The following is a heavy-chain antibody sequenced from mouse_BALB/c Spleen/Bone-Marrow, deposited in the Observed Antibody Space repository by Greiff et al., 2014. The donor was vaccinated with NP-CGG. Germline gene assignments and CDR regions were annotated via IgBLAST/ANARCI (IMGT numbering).Heavy chain of an antibody. CDR2: INPSTGYT. J-gene: IGHJ3*01. CDR3: VCGNYYLAY. V-gene: IGHV1-7*01. Sequence: QVHVKQSGAELAKPGASVKMSCKASGYTFTRYWMHWVKQRPGQGLEWIGYINPSTGYTEYNQKFEDKATLTADKSSSTAYMQLSSLTSEDSAVYYCVCGNYYLAYWGQGTLVTVSA. CDR1: GYTFTRYW. D-gene: IGHD2-1*01.